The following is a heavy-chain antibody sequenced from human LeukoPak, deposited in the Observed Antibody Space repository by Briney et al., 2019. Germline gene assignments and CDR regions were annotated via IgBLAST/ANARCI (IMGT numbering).Heavy chain of an antibody. D-gene: IGHD6-13*01. V-gene: IGHV4-39*01. Sequence: SETLSLTCTVSGGSISSSSYYWGWIRQPPGKGLEWIGSIYYSGSTYYTPSLKSRVTISVDTSKNQFSLKLSSVTAADTAVYYCARAAAGSYYYYGMDVWGQGTTVAVSS. CDR1: GGSISSSSYY. J-gene: IGHJ6*02. CDR2: IYYSGST. CDR3: ARAAAGSYYYYGMDV.